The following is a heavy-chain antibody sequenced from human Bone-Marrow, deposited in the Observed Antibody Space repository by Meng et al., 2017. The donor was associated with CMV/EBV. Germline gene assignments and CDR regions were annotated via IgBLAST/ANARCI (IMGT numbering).Heavy chain of an antibody. CDR2: INPNDDT. CDR3: ARSSGWSRFDY. J-gene: IGHJ4*02. D-gene: IGHD6-19*01. V-gene: IGHV1-2*02. Sequence: VRVVQGGAGGKKPGASVRASCKASGYTVTDYYIHWVRQAPGQWLEWMGWINPNDDTNYAQNFQGRVTMTRDMSINTVYMELSRLTSDYTAVYYCARSSGWSRFDYWGLGTLVTVSS. CDR1: GYTVTDYY.